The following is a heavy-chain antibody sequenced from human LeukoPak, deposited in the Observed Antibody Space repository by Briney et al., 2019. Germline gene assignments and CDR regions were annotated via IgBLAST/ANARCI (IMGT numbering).Heavy chain of an antibody. CDR3: TTDFIAPAAYYYYGMDV. Sequence: GGSLRLSCAASGFTSSNAWMSWVRQAPGKGLEWVGRIKSKTDGGTTDYAAPVKGRFTISRDDSKNTLYLQMNSLKTEDTAVYYCTTDFIAPAAYYYYGMDVWGQGTTVTVSS. D-gene: IGHD6-13*01. V-gene: IGHV3-15*01. CDR2: IKSKTDGGTT. J-gene: IGHJ6*02. CDR1: GFTSSNAW.